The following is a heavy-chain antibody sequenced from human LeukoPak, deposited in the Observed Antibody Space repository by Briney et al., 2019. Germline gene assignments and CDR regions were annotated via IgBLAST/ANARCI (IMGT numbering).Heavy chain of an antibody. Sequence: GGSLRLSCAASGFTVSSVYMSWVRQAPGKGLEWVSLIYSGSSTYYADSAKGRFTISRDNSKDTLFLQLNSLTAADTAMYFCAKASVAIPQYCNSWGQGTLVTVSS. CDR1: GFTVSSVY. D-gene: IGHD2-2*02. CDR3: AKASVAIPQYCNS. V-gene: IGHV3-53*01. CDR2: IYSGSST. J-gene: IGHJ5*02.